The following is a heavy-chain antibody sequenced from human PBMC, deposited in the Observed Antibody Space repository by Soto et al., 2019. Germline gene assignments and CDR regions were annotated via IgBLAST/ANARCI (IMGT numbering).Heavy chain of an antibody. V-gene: IGHV5-10-1*01. Sequence: XASLKSSYKRSGYSVTSSRITWVRQMPEKGLEWMGRIDPSDSYTNYSPSFQGHVTISADKSISTAYLQWSSLKASETAMYYCASSIAARPHYYYYGMDVWGQGTTVTVSS. D-gene: IGHD6-6*01. CDR3: ASSIAARPHYYYYGMDV. CDR1: GYSVTSSR. J-gene: IGHJ6*02. CDR2: IDPSDSYT.